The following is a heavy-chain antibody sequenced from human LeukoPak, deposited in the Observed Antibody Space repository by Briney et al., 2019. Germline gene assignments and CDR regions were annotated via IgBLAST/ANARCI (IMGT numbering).Heavy chain of an antibody. CDR3: ARDTKYAFDN. D-gene: IGHD2-2*01. CDR1: GFTFSSYS. V-gene: IGHV3-48*01. Sequence: PGGSLRLSCAASGFTFSSYSMNWVRQAPGKGLEWISYIGISSGNTKYADSVKGRFTISGGKAKNSVYLQMNSLRVVDTAVYYCARDTKYAFDNWGQGTLVTVSS. J-gene: IGHJ4*02. CDR2: IGISSGNT.